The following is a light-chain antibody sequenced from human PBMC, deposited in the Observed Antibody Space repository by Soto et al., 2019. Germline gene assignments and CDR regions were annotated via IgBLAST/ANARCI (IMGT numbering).Light chain of an antibody. CDR2: EGS. CDR1: SSDIGSYNL. Sequence: QSALTQPASVSGSPGQSITISCTGTSSDIGSYNLVSWYQQHPGKAPKLMIYEGSKRPSGVSNRFSGSKSGNTASLTISGLQAEDEAAYYCSSYAGSSTSVVFGGGTKLPVL. V-gene: IGLV2-23*01. CDR3: SSYAGSSTSVV. J-gene: IGLJ2*01.